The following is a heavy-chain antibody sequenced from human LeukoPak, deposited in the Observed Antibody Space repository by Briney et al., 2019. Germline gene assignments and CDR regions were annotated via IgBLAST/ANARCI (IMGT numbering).Heavy chain of an antibody. J-gene: IGHJ4*02. CDR1: GFSFTESG. V-gene: IGHV3-30*02. Sequence: GGSLRLSCAASGFSFTESGMHWVRQAPGRGLEWLAFIQFHGSDIFYADSVEGRFTISRDNSKNTLYLQMNSLRAEDTAVYYCARGRPEATVTPTDYWGQGTLVTVSS. CDR2: IQFHGSDI. D-gene: IGHD4-11*01. CDR3: ARGRPEATVTPTDY.